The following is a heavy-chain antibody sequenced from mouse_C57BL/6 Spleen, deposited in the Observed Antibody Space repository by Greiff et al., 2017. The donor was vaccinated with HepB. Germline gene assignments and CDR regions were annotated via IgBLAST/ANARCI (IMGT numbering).Heavy chain of an antibody. CDR1: GYTFTDYY. CDR3: ASRGFITTYAMDY. D-gene: IGHD1-1*01. CDR2: INPYNGGT. V-gene: IGHV1-19*01. J-gene: IGHJ4*01. Sequence: VQLQQSGPVLVKPGASVKMSCKASGYTFTDYYMNWVKQSHGKSLEWIGVINPYNGGTSYNQKFKGKATLTVDKSSSTAYMELNSLTSEDSAVYYCASRGFITTYAMDYWGQGTSVTVSS.